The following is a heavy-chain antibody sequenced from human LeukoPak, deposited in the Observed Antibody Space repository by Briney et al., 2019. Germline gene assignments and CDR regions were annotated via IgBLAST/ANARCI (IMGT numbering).Heavy chain of an antibody. V-gene: IGHV3-13*01. J-gene: IGHJ4*02. CDR2: IGTADDT. CDR1: GFTFSNYD. Sequence: GGSLRLPCAASGFTFSNYDMHWVRRPTGKGLEWVSAIGTADDTYYPGSVKGRFTISRENAKNSLYLQMNSLRAEDTAVYYCAKESSTIAAAGSGFDYWGQGTLVTVSS. D-gene: IGHD6-13*01. CDR3: AKESSTIAAAGSGFDY.